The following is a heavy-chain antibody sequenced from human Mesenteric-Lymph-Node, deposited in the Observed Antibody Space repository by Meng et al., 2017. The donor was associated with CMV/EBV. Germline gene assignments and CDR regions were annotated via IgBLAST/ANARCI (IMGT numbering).Heavy chain of an antibody. CDR1: GDSVNSGTYY. V-gene: IGHV4-61*01. J-gene: IGHJ3*02. Sequence: SETLSLTCTVSGDSVNSGTYYWTWIRQPPGKELEYIGYIYYSGSTIYNPSLKSRVTMSLDTSKNQYSLKLSSVTTADTAVYYCATLPGPYSSVWSYASDNWGQGTMVTVSS. CDR2: IYYSGST. CDR3: ATLPGPYSSVWSYASDN. D-gene: IGHD6-19*01.